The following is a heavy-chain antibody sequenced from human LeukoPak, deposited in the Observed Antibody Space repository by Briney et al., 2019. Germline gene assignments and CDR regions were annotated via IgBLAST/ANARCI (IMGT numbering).Heavy chain of an antibody. V-gene: IGHV3-23*01. J-gene: IGHJ4*02. Sequence: PGGSLRLSCAASGFTFSSYAMIWVRQAPGKGLEWVSAISGSGGSTYYADSVKGRFTISRDNSKNTLYLQMNSLRAEDTAVYYCATVESSSGWYGDYFDYWAREPWSPSPQ. CDR3: ATVESSSGWYGDYFDY. CDR2: ISGSGGST. CDR1: GFTFSSYA. D-gene: IGHD6-19*01.